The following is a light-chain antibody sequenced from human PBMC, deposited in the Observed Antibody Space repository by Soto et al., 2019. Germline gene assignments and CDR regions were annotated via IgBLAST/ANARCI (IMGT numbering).Light chain of an antibody. V-gene: IGLV1-44*01. CDR3: AAWDDSLNGHYV. CDR2: SNN. J-gene: IGLJ1*01. Sequence: QSVLTQPPSASGTPGQRVTISCSGSSSNIGSNTVNWNQQLPGTAPKLLIYSNNQRPSGVPDRFSGSKSGTSASLAISGLQSEDVADYYCAAWDDSLNGHYVFGTGTKVTVL. CDR1: SSNIGSNT.